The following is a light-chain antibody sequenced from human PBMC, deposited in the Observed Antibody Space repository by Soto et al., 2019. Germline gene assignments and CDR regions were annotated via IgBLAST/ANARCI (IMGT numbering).Light chain of an antibody. J-gene: IGLJ1*01. Sequence: QSVLTQPPSVSGAPGQMVTISCTGSSSNIGAGYDVHWYQQLPGTAPKLLIYGNSNRPSGVPDRFSGSKSGTSASLAITGLQAEDEADYYCQSYDSSLSGSCVFGTGTKLTV. CDR3: QSYDSSLSGSCV. V-gene: IGLV1-40*01. CDR2: GNS. CDR1: SSNIGAGYD.